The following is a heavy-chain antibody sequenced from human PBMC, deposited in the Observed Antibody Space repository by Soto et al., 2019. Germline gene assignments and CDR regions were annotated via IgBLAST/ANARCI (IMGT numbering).Heavy chain of an antibody. V-gene: IGHV1-69*13. CDR3: VHRRDGYNSAFFDY. CDR2: IIRIFHTP. J-gene: IGHJ4*02. CDR1: GGTFSSYA. D-gene: IGHD5-12*01. Sequence: SVKVSCKASGGTFSSYAFSWVRQAPGQGLEWMGGIIRIFHTPTYAQKFQGRVTITADESTSTANMELISLRSDDTAVYYCVHRRDGYNSAFFDYWGQGTLVTVSS.